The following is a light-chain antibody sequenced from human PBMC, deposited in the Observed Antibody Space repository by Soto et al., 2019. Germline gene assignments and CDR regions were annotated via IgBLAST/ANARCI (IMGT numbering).Light chain of an antibody. CDR1: SSDIGSYNL. CDR3: CSYTTTSLV. CDR2: EGF. V-gene: IGLV2-14*02. Sequence: QSVLTQPASVSGSPGQSITISCTGTSSDIGSYNLVPWYQQHPGKAPKLMIYEGFKRPSGVSSRFSGSKSGNTASLTISGLQAEAEADYYCCSYTTTSLVFGEGTKLTVL. J-gene: IGLJ2*01.